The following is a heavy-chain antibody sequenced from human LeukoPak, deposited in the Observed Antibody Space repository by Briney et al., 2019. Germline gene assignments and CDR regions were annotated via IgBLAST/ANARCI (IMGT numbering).Heavy chain of an antibody. J-gene: IGHJ4*02. D-gene: IGHD5-18*01. Sequence: SETLSLTCTVSGYSISSGYYWGWIRQPPGKGLEWIGSIYHSGSTNYNPSLKSRVTISVDTSKNQFSLKLSSVTAADTAVYYCARGPIQLWSDYWGQGTLVTVSS. CDR2: IYHSGST. V-gene: IGHV4-38-2*02. CDR3: ARGPIQLWSDY. CDR1: GYSISSGYY.